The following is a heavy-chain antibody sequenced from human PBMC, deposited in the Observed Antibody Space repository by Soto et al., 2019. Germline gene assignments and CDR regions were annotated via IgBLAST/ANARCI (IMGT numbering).Heavy chain of an antibody. D-gene: IGHD6-13*01. CDR3: ARHITAAVPPPAPKYPNWFDP. CDR2: IYYSGST. CDR1: GGSISSSSYY. Sequence: PSETLSLTCTVSGGSISSSSYYWGWIRQPPGKGLEWIGSIYYSGSTYYNPSLKSRVTISVDTSKNQFSLKLSSVTAADTAVYYCARHITAAVPPPAPKYPNWFDPWGQGTLVTVSS. J-gene: IGHJ5*02. V-gene: IGHV4-39*01.